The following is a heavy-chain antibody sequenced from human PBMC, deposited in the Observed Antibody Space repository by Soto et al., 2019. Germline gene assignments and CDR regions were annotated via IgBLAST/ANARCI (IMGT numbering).Heavy chain of an antibody. V-gene: IGHV4-39*01. Sequence: QLQLQESGPGLVKPSETLSLTCSVSGDSINSDKYYWGWIRQPPGKGLEWIGSIDDRGNTYYNPSLRTRVTIPLDKSKSQFSLRLNSVTAADSAVYFCARREGLATISYYFDYWGQGTLVTVSS. CDR1: GDSINSDKYY. CDR3: ARREGLATISYYFDY. J-gene: IGHJ4*02. CDR2: IDDRGNT. D-gene: IGHD3-9*01.